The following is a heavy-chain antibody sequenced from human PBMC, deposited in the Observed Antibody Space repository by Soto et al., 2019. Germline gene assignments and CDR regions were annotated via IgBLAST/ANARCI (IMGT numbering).Heavy chain of an antibody. CDR2: IRGHGDT. J-gene: IGHJ4*02. Sequence: EVQLLESGGGLVQPGKSLRLSCAASVFTFSDYVMSWVRQAPGKGLEWVLGIRGHGDTDYADSVKGRFAISRDNSKNTLFLQVNSLRAEDTAVYYCARGALSDGGLNYSDHWGQGALVTVSS. V-gene: IGHV3-23*01. D-gene: IGHD4-17*01. CDR3: ARGALSDGGLNYSDH. CDR1: VFTFSDYV.